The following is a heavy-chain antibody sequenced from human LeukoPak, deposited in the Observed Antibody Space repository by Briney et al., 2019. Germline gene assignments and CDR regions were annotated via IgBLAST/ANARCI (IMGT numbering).Heavy chain of an antibody. Sequence: ASVKVSCKASGYTFTGYYMHWVRQAPGQGLEWMGWINPNSGGTNYAQKFQGRVTMTRDTSISTAYMELSRLRSDDTAVYYCARVNSNRSRGVVVTAIIDYWGQGTLVTVSS. CDR1: GYTFTGYY. D-gene: IGHD2-21*02. J-gene: IGHJ4*02. V-gene: IGHV1-2*02. CDR2: INPNSGGT. CDR3: ARVNSNRSRGVVVTAIIDY.